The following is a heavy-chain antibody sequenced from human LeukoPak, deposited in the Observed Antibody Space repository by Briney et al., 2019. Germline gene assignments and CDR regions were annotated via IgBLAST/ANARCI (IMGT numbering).Heavy chain of an antibody. CDR2: IVVGSGNT. J-gene: IGHJ4*02. D-gene: IGHD3-22*01. CDR1: GFTFTSSA. V-gene: IGHV1-58*02. CDR3: AASNFDNYYDSSGYYSLDY. Sequence: SVKVSCKASGFTFTSSAMQWVRQARGQRLEWIGWIVVGSGNTNYAQKFQERVTITRDMSTSTAYMELSSLRSEDTAVYYCAASNFDNYYDSSGYYSLDYWGQGTLVTVSS.